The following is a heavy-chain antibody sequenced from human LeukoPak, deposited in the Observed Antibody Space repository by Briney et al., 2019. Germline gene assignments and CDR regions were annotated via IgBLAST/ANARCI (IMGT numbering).Heavy chain of an antibody. CDR3: ARTGTTPTFYYMDV. Sequence: ASVKVSCKASGYTFTDYYMHWVRQAPGQGLEWMGWINPNSGGTNYAQKFQGRVTMTRDTSISTAYMELSRLRSDDTAVYYCARTGTTPTFYYMDVWGQGTLVTVSS. J-gene: IGHJ4*02. D-gene: IGHD1-7*01. CDR1: GYTFTDYY. V-gene: IGHV1-2*02. CDR2: INPNSGGT.